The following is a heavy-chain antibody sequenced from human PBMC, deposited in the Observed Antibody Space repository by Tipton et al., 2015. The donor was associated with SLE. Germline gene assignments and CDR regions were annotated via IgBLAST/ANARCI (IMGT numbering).Heavy chain of an antibody. CDR3: PRHPSGRSSCLDYYYYMDF. J-gene: IGHJ6*03. D-gene: IGHD2-2*01. V-gene: IGHV1-18*04. CDR1: GYTFISNS. CDR2: ISAYNGNT. Sequence: QLVQSGVEVKKPGASVIVSCKASGYTFISNSINWVRQAPGHGLEWMGCISAYNGNTKYAQKVQGRVTMTTDTSTSTAYMELRSLRSDDTAVYHCPRHPSGRSSCLDYYYYMDFWGNGPTVTVSS.